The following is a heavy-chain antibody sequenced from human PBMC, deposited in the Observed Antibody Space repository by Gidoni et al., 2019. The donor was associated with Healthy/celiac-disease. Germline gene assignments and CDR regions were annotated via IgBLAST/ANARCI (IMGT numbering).Heavy chain of an antibody. CDR2: IWYDGSNK. D-gene: IGHD4-17*01. Sequence: QVQLVESGGGVVQPGRSLRLSCAASGFTFSSYGMHWVRQAPGKGLEWVAVIWYDGSNKYYADSVKGRFTISRDNSKNTLYLQMNSLRAEDTAVYYCARAGYGDSPWDDYFDYWGQGTLVTVSS. V-gene: IGHV3-33*08. CDR3: ARAGYGDSPWDDYFDY. CDR1: GFTFSSYG. J-gene: IGHJ4*02.